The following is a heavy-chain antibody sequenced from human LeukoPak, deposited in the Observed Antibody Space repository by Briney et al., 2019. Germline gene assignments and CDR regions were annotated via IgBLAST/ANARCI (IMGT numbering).Heavy chain of an antibody. D-gene: IGHD3-10*01. CDR1: GFTFSSYS. V-gene: IGHV3-21*01. CDR3: ARDRFMVRGVIPLGHNWFDP. J-gene: IGHJ5*02. Sequence: PGGSLRLSCAASGFTFSSYSMNWVRQAPGKGLEWVSCISSSSSYIYYADSVKGRFTISRDNAKNSLYLQMNSLRAEDTAVYYCARDRFMVRGVIPLGHNWFDPWGQGTLVTVSS. CDR2: ISSSSSYI.